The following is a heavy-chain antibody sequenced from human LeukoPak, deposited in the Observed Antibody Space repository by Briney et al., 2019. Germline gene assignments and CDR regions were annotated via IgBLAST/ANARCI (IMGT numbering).Heavy chain of an antibody. CDR2: ISAYNGNT. D-gene: IGHD2-15*01. CDR1: GYTFTSFG. CDR3: ARLARKQVVDY. V-gene: IGHV1-18*04. J-gene: IGHJ4*02. Sequence: ASVKLSCKASGYTFTSFGISWVRQAPGQGLEWMGWISAYNGNTNYAQKLQGRVTMTTDTSTSTAYMELTSLRSNDTAVYYCARLARKQVVDYWGQGTLVTVSA.